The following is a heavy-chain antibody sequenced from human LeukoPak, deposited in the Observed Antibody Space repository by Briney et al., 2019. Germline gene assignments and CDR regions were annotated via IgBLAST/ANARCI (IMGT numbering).Heavy chain of an antibody. CDR3: ASGGYNWNDGPLGAFDI. D-gene: IGHD1-20*01. Sequence: PSETLSLTCTVSGGSVSSGSYYWSWIRQPPGKGLEWIGYIYYSGSTNYNPSLKSRVTISVDTSKNQFSLKLSSVTAADTAVYYCASGGYNWNDGPLGAFDIWGQGTMVTVSS. CDR1: GGSVSSGSYY. CDR2: IYYSGST. V-gene: IGHV4-61*01. J-gene: IGHJ3*02.